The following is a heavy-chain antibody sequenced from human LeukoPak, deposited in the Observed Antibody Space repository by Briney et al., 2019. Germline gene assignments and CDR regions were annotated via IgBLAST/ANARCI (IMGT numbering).Heavy chain of an antibody. V-gene: IGHV4-34*01. CDR3: ARAVNYDILTGDNWLDP. D-gene: IGHD3-9*01. Sequence: SETLSLTCAVYGGSFSGYYWSWIRQPPGKGLEWIGEINHSGSTNYNPSLKSRVTISVDTSKNQFSLKLSSVTAADTAVYYCARAVNYDILTGDNWLDPWGQGTLVTVSS. CDR1: GGSFSGYY. CDR2: INHSGST. J-gene: IGHJ5*02.